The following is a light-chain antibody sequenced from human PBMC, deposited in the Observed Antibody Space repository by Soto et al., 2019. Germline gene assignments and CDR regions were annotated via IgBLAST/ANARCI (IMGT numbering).Light chain of an antibody. V-gene: IGKV1-39*01. CDR3: QQSYRNPRT. CDR2: GAS. CDR1: QSVITY. J-gene: IGKJ3*01. Sequence: DIQMTQSPSSLSASVGDRATITCRASQSVITYLNLYQQKPGTAPKLLIYGASSLQSGVPPRFSGSGSGTDFTLTISSLQSEDFATYFCQQSYRNPRTFGPGTKVEIK.